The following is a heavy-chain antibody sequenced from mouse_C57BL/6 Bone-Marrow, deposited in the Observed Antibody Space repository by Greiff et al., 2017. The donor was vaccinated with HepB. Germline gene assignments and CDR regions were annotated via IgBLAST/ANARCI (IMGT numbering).Heavy chain of an antibody. CDR2: INPSTGGT. CDR1: GYSFTGYY. Sequence: EVQLQQSGPELVKPGASVKISCKASGYSFTGYYMNWVKQSPEKSLEWIGEINPSTGGTTYNQKFKAKATLTVDKSSSTAYMQLKSLTSEDSAVYYCAREGHGPDYWGQGTTLTVSS. J-gene: IGHJ2*01. V-gene: IGHV1-42*01. CDR3: AREGHGPDY.